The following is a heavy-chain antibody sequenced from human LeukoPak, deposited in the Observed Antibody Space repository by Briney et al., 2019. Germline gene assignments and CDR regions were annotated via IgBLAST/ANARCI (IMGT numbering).Heavy chain of an antibody. V-gene: IGHV1-69*01. J-gene: IGHJ4*02. CDR2: IIPIFGTA. D-gene: IGHD1-26*01. Sequence: SVKVSCKASGGTFSSYAISWVRQAPGQGLEWVGGIIPIFGTANYAQKFQGRVTITADESTSTAYMELSSLRSEDTAVYYCARRSSGKGTYFDYWGQGTLVTVSS. CDR1: GGTFSSYA. CDR3: ARRSSGKGTYFDY.